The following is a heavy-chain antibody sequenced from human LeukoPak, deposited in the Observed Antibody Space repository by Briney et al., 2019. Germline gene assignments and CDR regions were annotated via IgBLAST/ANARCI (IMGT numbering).Heavy chain of an antibody. D-gene: IGHD6-19*01. CDR3: AKVVTSGWYPPFDY. CDR2: ISGSGGST. J-gene: IGHJ4*02. CDR1: EFTFSSYG. Sequence: PGGSLRLSCAASEFTFSSYGMSWVRQAPGKGLEWVSSISGSGGSTQYADSVQGRFAISRDNSQNTLYLQMNSLRAEDTAVYYCAKVVTSGWYPPFDYWGQGTLVTVSS. V-gene: IGHV3-23*01.